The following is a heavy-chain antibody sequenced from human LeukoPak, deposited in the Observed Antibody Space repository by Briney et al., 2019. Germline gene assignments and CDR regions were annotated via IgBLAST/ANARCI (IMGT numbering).Heavy chain of an antibody. Sequence: PSETLSLTCTVYGGSISSYYWSWIRQPPGKGLEWIGYIYYSGSTNYNPSLKSRVTISVDTSKNQFSLKLSSVTAADTAVYYCAVDFWSGYFDYWGQGTLVTVSS. D-gene: IGHD3-3*01. CDR3: AVDFWSGYFDY. CDR1: GGSISSYY. J-gene: IGHJ4*02. V-gene: IGHV4-59*01. CDR2: IYYSGST.